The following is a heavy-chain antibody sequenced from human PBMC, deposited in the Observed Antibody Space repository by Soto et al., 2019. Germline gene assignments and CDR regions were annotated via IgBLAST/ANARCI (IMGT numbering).Heavy chain of an antibody. J-gene: IGHJ6*02. CDR2: ISYDGSNK. D-gene: IGHD3-9*01. CDR3: AKDPDILTGYRYYYYYYGMDV. V-gene: IGHV3-30*18. Sequence: GGSLRLSCAASGFTFSSYGMHWVRQAPGKGLEWVAVISYDGSNKYYADSVKGRFTISRDNSKNTLYLQMNSLRAEDTAVYYCAKDPDILTGYRYYYYYYGMDVWGQGTTVTVSS. CDR1: GFTFSSYG.